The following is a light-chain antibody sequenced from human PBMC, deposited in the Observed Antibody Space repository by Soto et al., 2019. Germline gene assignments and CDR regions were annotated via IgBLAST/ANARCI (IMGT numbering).Light chain of an antibody. J-gene: IGKJ1*01. V-gene: IGKV1-39*01. CDR2: AAS. CDR1: QSISSY. CDR3: QQSDSTPRT. Sequence: DIQMTQSPSSLSASVGDRVTITCRASQSISSYLNWYQQKPWKAPKLLIYAASSLQSGVASRFSGSGSGTEFTLTISSLQPEDFAAYYSQQSDSTPRTFCQGATVEIK.